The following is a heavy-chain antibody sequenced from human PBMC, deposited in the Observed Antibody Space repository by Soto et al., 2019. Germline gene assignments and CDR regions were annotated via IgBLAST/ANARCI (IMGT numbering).Heavy chain of an antibody. CDR2: ISGSGGST. CDR3: AKVGRKGYCSSTSCYVGPFDY. Sequence: EVQLLESGGGLVQPGGSLRLSCAASGFTFSSYVMSWVRQAPGKGLEWVSAISGSGGSTYYADSVKGRFTISRDNSKNTLYLQMNSLRAEDTAVYYCAKVGRKGYCSSTSCYVGPFDYWGQGTLVTVSS. D-gene: IGHD2-2*01. V-gene: IGHV3-23*01. CDR1: GFTFSSYV. J-gene: IGHJ4*02.